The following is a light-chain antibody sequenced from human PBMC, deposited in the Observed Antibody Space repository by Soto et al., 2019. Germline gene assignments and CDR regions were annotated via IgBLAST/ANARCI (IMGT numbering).Light chain of an antibody. J-gene: IGLJ1*01. V-gene: IGLV1-40*01. CDR1: SSNIGAGYD. Sequence: QSALTQPPLVSGAPGQRVTIPCTGSSSNIGAGYDVHWYQQLPGTAPKLLIYGNSNRPSGVPDRFSGSKSGTSASLAITGLQAEDEADYYCQSYDSSLSGSYVFGTGTKVTVL. CDR3: QSYDSSLSGSYV. CDR2: GNS.